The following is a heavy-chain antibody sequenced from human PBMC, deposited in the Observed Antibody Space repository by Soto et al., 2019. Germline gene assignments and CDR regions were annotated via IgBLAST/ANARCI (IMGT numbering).Heavy chain of an antibody. CDR3: ARLGSSGWYQGSYFDY. D-gene: IGHD6-19*01. Sequence: QLQLQESGPGLVKPPETLSLTCTVSGGSISRGPYYWGRVRQPPGKGLEWIGTISHSGRNYYNPSLKGRVTISADTSKNQFSLRLTSVTAADTAVYFCARLGSSGWYQGSYFDYWGQGTLVTVSS. CDR1: GGSISRGPYY. V-gene: IGHV4-39*01. J-gene: IGHJ4*02. CDR2: ISHSGRN.